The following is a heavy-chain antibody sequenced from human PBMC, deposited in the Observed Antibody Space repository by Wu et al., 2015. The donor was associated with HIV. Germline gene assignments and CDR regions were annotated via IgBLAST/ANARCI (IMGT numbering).Heavy chain of an antibody. V-gene: IGHV1-69*05. CDR1: GGTFSSYA. J-gene: IGHJ6*02. D-gene: IGHD6-13*01. CDR3: ASCIAAAGDYYYGMDV. CDR2: IIPIFGTA. Sequence: QVQLVQSGAEVKKPGSSVKVSCKASGGTFSSYAISWVRQAPGQGLEWMGGIIPIFGTANYAQKFQGRVTITTDESTSTAYMELSSLRSEDTAVYYCASCIAAAGDYYYGMDVVGPRDHGHRLL.